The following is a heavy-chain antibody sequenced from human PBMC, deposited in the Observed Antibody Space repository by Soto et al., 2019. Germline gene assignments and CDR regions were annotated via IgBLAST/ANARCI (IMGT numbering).Heavy chain of an antibody. Sequence: QLQLQESGPGLVKPSETLSLTCTVSGGSISSSSYYWGWIRQPPGKGLEWIGNIYYTGSTYYNLSLKSRVTISVDTSKNQFSLKMSSVTAADTAVYYCARLGCSGGSCYPYYYYYYYMDVWGKGTTVTVSS. CDR3: ARLGCSGGSCYPYYYYYYYMDV. CDR1: GGSISSSSYY. J-gene: IGHJ6*03. CDR2: IYYTGST. V-gene: IGHV4-39*01. D-gene: IGHD2-15*01.